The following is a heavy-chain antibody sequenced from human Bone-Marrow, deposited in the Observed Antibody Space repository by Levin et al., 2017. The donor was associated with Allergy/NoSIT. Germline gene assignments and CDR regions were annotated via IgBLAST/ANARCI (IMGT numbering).Heavy chain of an antibody. CDR3: AKGSFSTSYDYDS. J-gene: IGHJ4*02. Sequence: LSLTCAASGFTFSDFAMSWVRQAPGKGLEWVSAISAATITTYYADSVRGRFTISRDNSKNTLSLQMNSLKAEDTAVYYCAKGSFSTSYDYDSWGRGTLVTVSS. D-gene: IGHD6-6*01. CDR1: GFTFSDFA. CDR2: ISAATITT. V-gene: IGHV3-23*01.